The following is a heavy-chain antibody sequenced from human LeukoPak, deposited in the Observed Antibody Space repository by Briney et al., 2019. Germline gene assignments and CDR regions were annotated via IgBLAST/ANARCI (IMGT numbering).Heavy chain of an antibody. Sequence: GGSLRLSCAASGFTFSNSPMNWVRQAPGKGLEWVSSITGSDGAAYYPGSVKGRFTISRDNSKNTLYLQMNSLRAEDTAVYYCAKPKSIAVTGTPFDFWGQGTLVTVSS. CDR3: AKPKSIAVTGTPFDF. J-gene: IGHJ4*02. CDR1: GFTFSNSP. D-gene: IGHD6-19*01. V-gene: IGHV3-23*01. CDR2: ITGSDGAA.